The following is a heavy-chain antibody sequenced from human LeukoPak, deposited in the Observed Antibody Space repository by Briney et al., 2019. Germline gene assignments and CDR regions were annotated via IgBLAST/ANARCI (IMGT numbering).Heavy chain of an antibody. CDR2: ISSDGSST. CDR3: ARAVRDSSGYSDFDY. CDR1: GFTFSSYW. V-gene: IGHV3-74*01. J-gene: IGHJ4*02. D-gene: IGHD3-22*01. Sequence: GGSLRLSCAASGFTFSSYWMHWVRQAPGKGLVWVSRISSDGSSTSYADSVKGRFTISRDNAKNTLYLQMNSLRAEDTAVYYCARAVRDSSGYSDFDYWGQGTLVTVSS.